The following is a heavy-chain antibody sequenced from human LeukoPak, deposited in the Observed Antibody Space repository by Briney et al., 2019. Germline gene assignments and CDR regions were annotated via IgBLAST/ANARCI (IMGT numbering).Heavy chain of an antibody. CDR1: GFSLSTYA. Sequence: GSLRLSCAGSGFSLSTYALSWVRQAPGGGVEWVAAIRGSGDKTYRADSVKGRFPSSQDNSEHRLSLQVDSLRAEDTAVYFCAKDTTAWWYHRAYMNVWGKGTTVTVSS. CDR3: AKDTTAWWYHRAYMNV. D-gene: IGHD2-15*01. V-gene: IGHV3-23*01. CDR2: IRGSGDKT. J-gene: IGHJ6*03.